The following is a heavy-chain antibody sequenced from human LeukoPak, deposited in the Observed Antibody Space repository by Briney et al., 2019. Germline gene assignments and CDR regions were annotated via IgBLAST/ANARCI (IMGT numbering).Heavy chain of an antibody. Sequence: GGSLRLSCAASGFTFSSYIMNWVRQAPGKGLEWVSSISSSSSYIYYADSVKGRFTISRDNAKNSLYLQMNSLRAEDTAVYYCAKDVLGYDYVWGSYRYDAELFDYWGQGTLVTVSS. CDR1: GFTFSSYI. CDR3: AKDVLGYDYVWGSYRYDAELFDY. CDR2: ISSSSSYI. D-gene: IGHD3-16*02. V-gene: IGHV3-21*04. J-gene: IGHJ4*02.